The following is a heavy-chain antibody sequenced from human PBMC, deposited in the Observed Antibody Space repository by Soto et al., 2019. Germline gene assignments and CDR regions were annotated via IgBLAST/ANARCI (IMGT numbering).Heavy chain of an antibody. J-gene: IGHJ4*02. CDR2: IYYSGST. CDR1: GGSITSADYY. D-gene: IGHD2-2*01. CDR3: ARHVVPAANYFAY. V-gene: IGHV4-31*11. Sequence: PSETLSLTCAVSGGSITSADYYWTWIRQHPGKGLEWIGYIYYSGSTYYNPSLRSRVSILLDTSKNQFSLKLSSVTVADTAVYYCARHVVPAANYFAYWGQGTLVTVSS.